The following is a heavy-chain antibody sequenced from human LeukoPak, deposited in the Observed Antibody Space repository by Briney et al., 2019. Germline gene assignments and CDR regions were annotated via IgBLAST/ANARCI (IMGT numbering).Heavy chain of an antibody. Sequence: GASVKVSCKASGYCFTGNYMHWVRQAPGQRLEWMGWINPNSGGTNYAQKFQGRVTMTRDTSISTAYMELTSLRSDDTAVYYCARDLSARSGDYWGQGTLVTVSS. CDR2: INPNSGGT. CDR1: GYCFTGNY. D-gene: IGHD6-25*01. V-gene: IGHV1-2*02. J-gene: IGHJ4*02. CDR3: ARDLSARSGDY.